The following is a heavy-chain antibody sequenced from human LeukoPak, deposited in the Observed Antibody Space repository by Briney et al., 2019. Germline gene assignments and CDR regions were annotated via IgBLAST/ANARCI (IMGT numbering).Heavy chain of an antibody. CDR3: AREGSSSWYRRSWFDP. CDR1: GYTFTGYY. Sequence: GASVKVSCKASGYTFTGYYMHWVRQAPGQGLEWMGWINPNSGGTNYAQKFQGRVTMTRDTSISTAYMELSRLRSDDTAVYYCAREGSSSWYRRSWFDPWGQGTLVTVSS. J-gene: IGHJ5*02. D-gene: IGHD6-13*01. V-gene: IGHV1-2*02. CDR2: INPNSGGT.